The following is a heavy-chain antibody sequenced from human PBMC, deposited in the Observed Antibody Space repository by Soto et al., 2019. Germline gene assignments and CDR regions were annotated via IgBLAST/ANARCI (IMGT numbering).Heavy chain of an antibody. CDR3: ARQEFTGTPVAFDI. CDR2: IYYSGST. CDR1: GGSISSSSYY. Sequence: QLQLQESGPGLVKPSETLSLTCTVSGGSISSSSYYWGWIRQPPGKGLEWIGSIYYSGSTYYNPSLKSRVTISVDTSKNQFSLKLSSVTAADTAVYYCARQEFTGTPVAFDIWGQGTMVTVSS. V-gene: IGHV4-39*01. D-gene: IGHD1-7*01. J-gene: IGHJ3*02.